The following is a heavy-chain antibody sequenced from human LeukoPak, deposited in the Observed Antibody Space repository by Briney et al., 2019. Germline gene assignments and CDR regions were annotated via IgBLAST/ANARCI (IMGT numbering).Heavy chain of an antibody. CDR3: ARDLRYYDYVWGSYRLNY. Sequence: ASVKVSCKASGYTFTGYYMHWVRQAPGQGLEWMGRINPNSGGTNYAQKFQGRVTMTRDTSISPPYMELSRLRPDDTAVCYCARDLRYYDYVWGSYRLNYWGQGTLVTVSS. J-gene: IGHJ4*02. CDR1: GYTFTGYY. CDR2: INPNSGGT. D-gene: IGHD3-16*02. V-gene: IGHV1-2*06.